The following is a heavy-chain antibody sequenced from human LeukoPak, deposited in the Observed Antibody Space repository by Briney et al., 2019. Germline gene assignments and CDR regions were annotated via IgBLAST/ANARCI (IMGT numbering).Heavy chain of an antibody. D-gene: IGHD5-18*01. CDR1: GFTVSSNY. CDR2: IYSGGST. CDR3: ARDRRGYSYEFDY. J-gene: IGHJ4*02. Sequence: GGSLRLSCAASGFTVSSNYMSWVRQAPGKGLEWVSVIYSGGSTYYADSVKGRSTISRDNSKNTLYLQMNSLRAEDTAVYYCARDRRGYSYEFDYWGQGTLVTVSS. V-gene: IGHV3-66*01.